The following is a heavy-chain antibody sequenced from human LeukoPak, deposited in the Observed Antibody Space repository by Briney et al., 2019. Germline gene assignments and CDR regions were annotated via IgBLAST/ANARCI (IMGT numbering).Heavy chain of an antibody. Sequence: SETLSLTCTVSGGSIRSYYWSWIRQPPGKGLEWIGYIYFSGSTSYNPSLKSRVTISVDRSKNQFSLKLSSVAAADTAVYYCARSYDTNFDYWGQGTLVTVST. D-gene: IGHD3-3*01. CDR1: GGSIRSYY. CDR2: IYFSGST. V-gene: IGHV4-59*01. CDR3: ARSYDTNFDY. J-gene: IGHJ4*02.